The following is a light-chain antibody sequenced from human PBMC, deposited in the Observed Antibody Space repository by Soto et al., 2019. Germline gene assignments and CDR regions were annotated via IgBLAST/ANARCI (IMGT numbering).Light chain of an antibody. V-gene: IGKV1-27*01. CDR3: QKYNSAPQT. J-gene: IGKJ1*01. CDR2: AAS. Sequence: DIHLTQSPSSLSASVGDRVTITCRASQAITNNLAWYQQKPGNPPRLLIYAASTLQSGVPSRFSGSGSGTDFTLTISSLQPEDVATYYCQKYNSAPQTFGQGTKVEIK. CDR1: QAITNN.